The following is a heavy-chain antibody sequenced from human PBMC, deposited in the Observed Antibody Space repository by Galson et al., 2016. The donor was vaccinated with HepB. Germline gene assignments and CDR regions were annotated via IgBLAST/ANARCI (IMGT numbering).Heavy chain of an antibody. CDR2: ISYDGSNK. D-gene: IGHD3-16*01. Sequence: SLRLSCAASGFTFSSYGMHWVRQAPGKGLEWVAVISYDGSNKYYADSVKGRFTISRDNSKNTLRLQITGLRAEDTAVYYCARAAGGVMGSYYFDYWGQGTLVTVSS. J-gene: IGHJ4*02. CDR1: GFTFSSYG. V-gene: IGHV3-30*03. CDR3: ARAAGGVMGSYYFDY.